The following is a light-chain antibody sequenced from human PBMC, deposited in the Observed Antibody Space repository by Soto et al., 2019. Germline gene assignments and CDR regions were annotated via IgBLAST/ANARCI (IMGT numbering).Light chain of an antibody. J-gene: IGKJ1*01. CDR3: QQYNGFYRT. CDR2: KAS. V-gene: IGKV1-5*03. CDR1: QTISTW. Sequence: DIQMTQSPSTLSASVGYRVTITCRASQTISTWLAWYQRKPGKAPKLLIYKASSLESGVPSRFSGSGSGTEFTLTITSLQPDDFATYYCQQYNGFYRTFGQGTKVDIK.